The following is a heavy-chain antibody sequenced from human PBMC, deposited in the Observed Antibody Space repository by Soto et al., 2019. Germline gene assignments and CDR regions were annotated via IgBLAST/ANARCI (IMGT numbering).Heavy chain of an antibody. CDR1: GFTFNSYG. D-gene: IGHD5-18*01. CDR3: ARGVRHSYGRWYFDY. CDR2: IWYYGSNE. Sequence: GGSLRLSCAASGFTFNSYGMHWVRQAPGKGLEWVAVIWYYGSNEYYADSVKGRLTISRDNSKNTMFLQMNSLRVEDSAVYFSARGVRHSYGRWYFDYWGQGTLVTVSS. V-gene: IGHV3-33*01. J-gene: IGHJ4*02.